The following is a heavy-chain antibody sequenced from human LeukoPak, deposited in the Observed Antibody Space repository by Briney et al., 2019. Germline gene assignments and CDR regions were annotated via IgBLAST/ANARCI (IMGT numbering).Heavy chain of an antibody. V-gene: IGHV4-34*01. CDR2: INHSGST. J-gene: IGHJ4*02. CDR3: ARSVEAGTRESDY. Sequence: PLETLSLTCAVYGGSFSGYYWSWIRQPPGKGLEWIGEINHSGSTNYNPSLKSRVTISVDTSKNQFSLKLSSVTAADTAVYYCARSVEAGTRESDYWGQGTLVTVSS. CDR1: GGSFSGYY. D-gene: IGHD6-19*01.